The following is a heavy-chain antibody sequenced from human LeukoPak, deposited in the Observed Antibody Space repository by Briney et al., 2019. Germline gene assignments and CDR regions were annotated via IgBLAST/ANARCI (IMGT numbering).Heavy chain of an antibody. CDR2: INSDGSTT. Sequence: PGGTLRLSCAASGFTFSSYWMHWVRQAPGKGLVWVSRINSDGSTTNYADSVKGRFTISRDNSKNTLFVQMNSLRAEDTAVYYCAKDPHPRIVGATIEYFQHWGQGTLVTVSS. J-gene: IGHJ1*01. CDR3: AKDPHPRIVGATIEYFQH. D-gene: IGHD1-26*01. CDR1: GFTFSSYW. V-gene: IGHV3-74*01.